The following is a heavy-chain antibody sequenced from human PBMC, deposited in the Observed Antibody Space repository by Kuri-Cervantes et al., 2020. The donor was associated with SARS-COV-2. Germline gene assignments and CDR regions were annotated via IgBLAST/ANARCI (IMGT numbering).Heavy chain of an antibody. CDR3: ARDNGANAFDI. V-gene: IGHV1-18*04. J-gene: IGHJ3*02. CDR1: GYTFTGYY. CDR2: ISTYNGNT. Sequence: ASVKVSCKASGYTFTGYYMHWVRQAPGQGLEWMTWISTYNGNTNYAQKLQDRVTMATDTSTSTAYMELRSLRSDDTAVYYCARDNGANAFDIWGQGTMVTVSS.